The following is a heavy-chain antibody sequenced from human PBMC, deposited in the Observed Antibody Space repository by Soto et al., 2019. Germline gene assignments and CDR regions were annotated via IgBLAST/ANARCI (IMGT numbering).Heavy chain of an antibody. CDR1: GFTFSSYG. Sequence: PGGSLRLSCAAFGFTFSSYGMHWVRQAPGKGLEWVAVIWYDGSNKYYADSVKGRFTISRDNSKNTLYLQMNSLRAEDTAVYYCARDRAYYYGSGRPFYGMDVWGQGTTVTVSS. CDR3: ARDRAYYYGSGRPFYGMDV. J-gene: IGHJ6*02. V-gene: IGHV3-33*01. CDR2: IWYDGSNK. D-gene: IGHD3-10*01.